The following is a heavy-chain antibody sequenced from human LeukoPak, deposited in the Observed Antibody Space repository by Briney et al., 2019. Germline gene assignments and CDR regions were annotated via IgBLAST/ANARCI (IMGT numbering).Heavy chain of an antibody. CDR2: IRYDGSNK. Sequence: GGSLRLSCAASGFTFSSYGMHWVRQAPGKGLEWVAFIRYDGSNKYYADSVKGRFTISRDNSRNTLCLQMNSLRAEDTAVYYCVLPGLGGVIYWGQGTLVTVSS. J-gene: IGHJ4*02. D-gene: IGHD3-16*01. CDR1: GFTFSSYG. CDR3: VLPGLGGVIY. V-gene: IGHV3-30*02.